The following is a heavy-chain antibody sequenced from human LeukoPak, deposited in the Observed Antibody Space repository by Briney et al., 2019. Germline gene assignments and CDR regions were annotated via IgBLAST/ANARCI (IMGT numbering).Heavy chain of an antibody. D-gene: IGHD3-3*01. CDR3: ARVRRSLNWFDS. V-gene: IGHV4-39*01. J-gene: IGHJ5*01. CDR1: GDSISTTNYY. CDR2: IYYSGIT. Sequence: SETLSLTCAVSGDSISTTNYYWGWIRQPPGKGLEWIGIIYYSGITHYDPSLKSRVTILVDTSKNQFSLKLSSVTDADTAVYYCARVRRSLNWFDSWGQGTLVTVSS.